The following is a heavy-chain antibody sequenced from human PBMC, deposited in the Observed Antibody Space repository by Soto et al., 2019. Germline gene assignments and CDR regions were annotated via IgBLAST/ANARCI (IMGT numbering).Heavy chain of an antibody. CDR3: ARDRKTLLRFLEWPSDAFDI. J-gene: IGHJ3*02. CDR1: GFTFSSYA. Sequence: GGSLRLSCAASGFTFSSYAMHWVRQAPGKGLEWVAVISYDGSNKYYADSVKGRFTISRDNSKNTLYLQMNSLRAEDTAVYYCARDRKTLLRFLEWPSDAFDIWGQGTMVTVSS. V-gene: IGHV3-30-3*01. D-gene: IGHD3-3*01. CDR2: ISYDGSNK.